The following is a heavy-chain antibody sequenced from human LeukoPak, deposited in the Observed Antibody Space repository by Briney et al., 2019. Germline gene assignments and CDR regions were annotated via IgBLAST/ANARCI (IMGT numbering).Heavy chain of an antibody. D-gene: IGHD4-23*01. CDR3: ARAVVTSDH. J-gene: IGHJ5*02. Sequence: SGTLSLTCAVYGGSFSGYYWSWIRQPPGKGLEWIGEINHSGSTNYNPSLKSRVTISVDTSKNQFSLKLSSVTAADTAVYYCARAVVTSDHWGRGTLVTVSS. V-gene: IGHV4-34*01. CDR1: GGSFSGYY. CDR2: INHSGST.